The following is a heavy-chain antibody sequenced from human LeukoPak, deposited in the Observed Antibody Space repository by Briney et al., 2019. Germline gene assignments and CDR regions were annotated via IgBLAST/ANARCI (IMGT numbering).Heavy chain of an antibody. J-gene: IGHJ5*02. D-gene: IGHD2-2*02. CDR3: ARQLLYDSWFDP. V-gene: IGHV1-69*05. CDR1: GGTFSSYA. Sequence: ASVKVSCKASGGTFSSYAISWVRQAPGQGLEWMGGIIPIFGTANYAQKFQGRVTITTDESTSTAYMELSSLRSEDTAVYYCARQLLYDSWFDPWGQGTLVTVSS. CDR2: IIPIFGTA.